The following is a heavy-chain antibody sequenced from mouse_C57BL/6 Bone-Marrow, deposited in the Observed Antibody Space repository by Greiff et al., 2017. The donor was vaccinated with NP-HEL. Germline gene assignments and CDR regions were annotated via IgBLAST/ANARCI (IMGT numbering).Heavy chain of an antibody. CDR1: GFTFSSYA. CDR3: ARADYDYLAWCAY. D-gene: IGHD2-4*01. CDR2: ISDGGSYT. Sequence: EVKLVESGGGLVKPGGSLKLSCAASGFTFSSYAMSWVRQTPEKRLEWVATISDGGSYTYYPDNVKGRFTISRDNAKNNLYLQMSHLKSEDTAMYYCARADYDYLAWCAYWGQGTLVTVSA. V-gene: IGHV5-4*03. J-gene: IGHJ3*01.